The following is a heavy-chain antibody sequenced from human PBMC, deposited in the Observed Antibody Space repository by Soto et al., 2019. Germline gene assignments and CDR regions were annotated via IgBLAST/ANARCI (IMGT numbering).Heavy chain of an antibody. CDR3: ARRQWLVGGYYYGLDV. J-gene: IGHJ6*02. CDR1: GYTFTSYG. D-gene: IGHD6-19*01. CDR2: TSAYNGNT. Sequence: QVQLVQSGAEVKKPGASVKVSCKASGYTFTSYGIIWVRQAPGQGLEWMGWTSAYNGNTNYAQKLQGRVTMTTDTSTSTAYMELRSLTSDDTAVYYWARRQWLVGGYYYGLDVWGQGTTVTVSS. V-gene: IGHV1-18*01.